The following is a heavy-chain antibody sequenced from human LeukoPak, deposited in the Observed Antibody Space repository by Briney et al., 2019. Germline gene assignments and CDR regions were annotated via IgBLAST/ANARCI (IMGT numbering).Heavy chain of an antibody. V-gene: IGHV1-2*02. CDR3: ARVHVRFLEWLSPEYNWFDP. J-gene: IGHJ5*02. D-gene: IGHD3-3*01. CDR1: GYTFTGYY. CDR2: INPNSGGT. Sequence: ASVKVSCKASGYTFTGYYVHWVRQAPGQGLEWMGWINPNSGGTNYAQKFQGRVTMTRDTSISTAYMELSRLRSDDTAVYYCARVHVRFLEWLSPEYNWFDPWGQGTLVTVSS.